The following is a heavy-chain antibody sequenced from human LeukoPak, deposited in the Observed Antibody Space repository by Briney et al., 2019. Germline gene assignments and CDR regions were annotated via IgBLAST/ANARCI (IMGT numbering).Heavy chain of an antibody. Sequence: SRTPSSPLSAFTFGIYNMNWVRQLPGEWLVWVLFFSISSSSISYEDSVKGRFTISRENAKKSLFLQMNSMIAEDTAVYYCATMAIVSGYWGQGTQVLVSS. D-gene: IGHD2/OR15-2a*01. V-gene: IGHV3-48*03. CDR2: FSISSSSI. J-gene: IGHJ4*02. CDR1: AFTFGIYN. CDR3: ATMAIVSGY.